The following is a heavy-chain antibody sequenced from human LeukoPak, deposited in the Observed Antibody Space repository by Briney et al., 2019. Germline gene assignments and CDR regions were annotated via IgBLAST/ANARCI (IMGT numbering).Heavy chain of an antibody. CDR2: IYSGGST. Sequence: GSLRLSCAASGFTVSNNYMSWVRQAPGKGLEWVSLIYSGGSTSYADSVKGRFIISRDNSKNTLYLQMNSLRAEDTAVYYCAKDPLRSDTAMDAHLFDYWGQGTLVTVSS. D-gene: IGHD5-18*01. CDR3: AKDPLRSDTAMDAHLFDY. V-gene: IGHV3-53*01. J-gene: IGHJ4*02. CDR1: GFTVSNNY.